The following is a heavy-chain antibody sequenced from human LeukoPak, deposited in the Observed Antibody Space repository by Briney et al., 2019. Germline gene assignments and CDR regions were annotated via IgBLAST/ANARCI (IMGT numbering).Heavy chain of an antibody. J-gene: IGHJ4*02. D-gene: IGHD1-26*01. CDR2: MYSSGST. Sequence: SETLSLTCTVSGASVCGSLYYSGWIRQPSGKGLEWIGSMYSSGSTYFNASLQSRVTISIETSKNQITRRLNSMTAADTAIYYCAKSGGYGLIDYWGQGTLVTVSS. V-gene: IGHV4-39*01. CDR3: AKSGGYGLIDY. CDR1: GASVCGSLYY.